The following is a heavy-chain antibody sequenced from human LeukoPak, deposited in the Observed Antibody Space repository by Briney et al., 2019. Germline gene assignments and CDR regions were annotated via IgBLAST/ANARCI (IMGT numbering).Heavy chain of an antibody. V-gene: IGHV3-21*01. D-gene: IGHD5-24*01. Sequence: GGSLRLSCAASGFIFSTYRMNWVRQAPGMGLEWVSSIGLSSNYISYADSVKGRFTISRDNAKNSLYLQMNSLRAEDTAVYYCAREDSRDGYGFDYWGQGTLVPVSS. CDR1: GFIFSTYR. CDR2: IGLSSNYI. J-gene: IGHJ4*02. CDR3: AREDSRDGYGFDY.